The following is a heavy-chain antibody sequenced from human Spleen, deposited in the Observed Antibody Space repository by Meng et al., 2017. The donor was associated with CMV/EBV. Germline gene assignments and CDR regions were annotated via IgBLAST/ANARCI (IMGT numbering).Heavy chain of an antibody. CDR3: ARDWLLAVVTPYLGFDY. CDR2: ISAYNGKP. CDR1: GYLFISHA. Sequence: QLQLVQSGPEVTKPGASLTVACTASGYLFISHAIHWVRQAPGQGLEWMGWISAYNGKPDYAQKFQGRVTMTTDTSTSTAHMELRNLRSDDTAVYYCARDWLLAVVTPYLGFDYWGQGTLVTVSS. J-gene: IGHJ4*02. V-gene: IGHV1-18*01. D-gene: IGHD4-23*01.